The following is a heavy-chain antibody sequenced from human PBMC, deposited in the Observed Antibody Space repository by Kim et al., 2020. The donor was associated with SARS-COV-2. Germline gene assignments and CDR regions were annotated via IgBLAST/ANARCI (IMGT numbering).Heavy chain of an antibody. D-gene: IGHD3-10*01. CDR3: ASFLWFGELGYYYYGMDV. V-gene: IGHV4-59*01. J-gene: IGHJ6*02. Sequence: SRVTISVDTSKNQFSLKLSSVTAADTAVYYCASFLWFGELGYYYYGMDVWGQGTTVTVSS.